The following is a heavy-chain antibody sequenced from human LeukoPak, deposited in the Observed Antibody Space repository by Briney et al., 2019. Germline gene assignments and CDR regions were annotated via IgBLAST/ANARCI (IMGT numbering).Heavy chain of an antibody. V-gene: IGHV3-11*01. CDR3: ARVTYSSSWFTTYYFDY. Sequence: PGGSLRLSCAASGFTFSDYYMSWIRQAPGKGLEWVSYISSSGSTIYYADSVKGRFTISRDNAKNSLYLQMNSLRAEDTAVYYCARVTYSSSWFTTYYFDYWGQGTLVTVSS. CDR1: GFTFSDYY. D-gene: IGHD6-13*01. CDR2: ISSSGSTI. J-gene: IGHJ4*02.